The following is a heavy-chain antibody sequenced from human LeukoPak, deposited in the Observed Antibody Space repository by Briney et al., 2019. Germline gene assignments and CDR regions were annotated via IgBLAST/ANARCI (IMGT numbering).Heavy chain of an antibody. CDR3: ATKYFYDSSGYRTNNPYDYYGMDV. Sequence: ASVKVSCKASGYTFTSYGISWVRQAPGQGLEWMGRVIPILGVENYAQKFQGRVTITADTSTCAAYMELSSLRSEDTAVYYCATKYFYDSSGYRTNNPYDYYGMDVWGQGTTVTVSS. CDR1: GYTFTSYG. J-gene: IGHJ6*02. V-gene: IGHV1-69*04. D-gene: IGHD3-22*01. CDR2: VIPILGVE.